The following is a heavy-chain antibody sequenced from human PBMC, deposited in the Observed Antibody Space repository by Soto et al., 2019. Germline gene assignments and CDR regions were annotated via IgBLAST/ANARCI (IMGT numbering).Heavy chain of an antibody. CDR2: INAGNGNT. J-gene: IGHJ3*02. Sequence: ASVKVSCKASGYTFTSYAMHWVRQAPGQRLEWMGWINAGNGNTKYSQKLQGRVTMTTDTSTSTAYMELRSLRSDDTAVYYCARDLHSGSYVGIWGHGTMVTVSS. D-gene: IGHD6-19*01. CDR3: ARDLHSGSYVGI. V-gene: IGHV1-3*01. CDR1: GYTFTSYA.